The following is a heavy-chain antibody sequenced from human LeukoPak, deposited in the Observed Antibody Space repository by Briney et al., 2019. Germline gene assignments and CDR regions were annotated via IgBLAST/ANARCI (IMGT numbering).Heavy chain of an antibody. CDR2: ISGSGGST. CDR3: AKDWRQFFRGSYFDY. J-gene: IGHJ4*02. D-gene: IGHD3-16*01. CDR1: GFTFSSYA. Sequence: GGSLRLSCAASGFTFSSYAMSWVRQAPGKGLEWASAISGSGGSTYYADSVKGRFTISRDNSWNTLYLQMNSLRAEDTAVYYCAKDWRQFFRGSYFDYWGQGTLVTVSS. V-gene: IGHV3-23*01.